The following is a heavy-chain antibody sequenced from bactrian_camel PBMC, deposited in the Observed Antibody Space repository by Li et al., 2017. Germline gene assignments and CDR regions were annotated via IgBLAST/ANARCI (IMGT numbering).Heavy chain of an antibody. J-gene: IGHJ4*01. D-gene: IGHD5*01. CDR3: AAGCRSNGLGPWSFSY. CDR2: IYARGVST. Sequence: VESGGSLKLSCKASVYSYLTYCMAWFRQAPGKEREGVAGIYARGVSTHYSDSVKGRFTIFRGDAKNRAFLQMDRTTVEDTAIYVCAAGCRSNGLGPWSFSYYGQGTQVTVS. CDR1: VYSYLTYC. V-gene: IGHV3S25*01.